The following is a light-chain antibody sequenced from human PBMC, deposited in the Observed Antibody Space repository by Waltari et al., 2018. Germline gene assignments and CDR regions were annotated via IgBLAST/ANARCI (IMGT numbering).Light chain of an antibody. J-gene: IGKJ1*01. CDR2: GAS. CDR1: QRLGRY. V-gene: IGKV3-20*01. Sequence: EIVLTPSPGPLSLSPGERATLACRASQRLGRYLVLYQQKPGQAPRLLIYGASSRAAGIPDTFSGSGSGTCFSLTTSRLEPEHFAVYDCQNQERLLAVFGEGPKVAIK. CDR3: QNQERLLAV.